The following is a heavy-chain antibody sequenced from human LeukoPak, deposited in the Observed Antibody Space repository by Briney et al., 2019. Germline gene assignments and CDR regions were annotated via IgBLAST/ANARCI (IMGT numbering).Heavy chain of an antibody. V-gene: IGHV3-23*01. CDR2: ISGSGGST. Sequence: GGSLRLSCEASGFPFSSYAMNWVRQAPGKGLEWVSTISGSGGSTYYADSVKGRFTISRDKSKNTVYVQMNSLRAEDTAVYYCAKERGYGYNHIDYWGQGTLVTVSS. CDR1: GFPFSSYA. J-gene: IGHJ4*02. CDR3: AKERGYGYNHIDY. D-gene: IGHD5-24*01.